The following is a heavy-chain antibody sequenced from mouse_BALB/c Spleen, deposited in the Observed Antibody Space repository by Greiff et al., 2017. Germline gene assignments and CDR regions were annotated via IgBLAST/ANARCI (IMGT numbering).Heavy chain of an antibody. CDR1: GFTFTDYY. CDR3: ARETPYYYGSSSYFDY. CDR2: IRNKANGYTT. J-gene: IGHJ2*01. Sequence: EVMLVESGGGLVQPGGSLRLSCATSGFTFTDYYMSWVRQPPGKALEWLGFIRNKANGYTTEYSASVKGRFTISRDNSQSILYLQMNTQRAEDSATYYCARETPYYYGSSSYFDYWGQGTTLTVSS. D-gene: IGHD1-1*01. V-gene: IGHV7-3*02.